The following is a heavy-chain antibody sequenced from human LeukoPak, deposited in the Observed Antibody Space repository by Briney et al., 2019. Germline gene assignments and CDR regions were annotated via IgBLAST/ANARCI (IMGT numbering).Heavy chain of an antibody. CDR2: IYSGGST. Sequence: GGSLRLSCAAYGFTVSSNYMSWVRQAPGKGLEWVSVIYSGGSTYYADSVKGRFTISRDNSKNTLYLQMNSLRAEDTAVYYCARVHWFSYDFWSGQPSYFDYWGQGTLVTLSS. J-gene: IGHJ4*02. CDR3: ARVHWFSYDFWSGQPSYFDY. D-gene: IGHD3-3*01. V-gene: IGHV3-53*01. CDR1: GFTVSSNY.